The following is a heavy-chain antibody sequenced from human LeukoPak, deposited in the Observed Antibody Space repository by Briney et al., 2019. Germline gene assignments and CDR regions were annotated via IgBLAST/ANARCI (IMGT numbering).Heavy chain of an antibody. V-gene: IGHV3-23*01. D-gene: IGHD3-10*01. CDR3: AKDHPGGYYGS. CDR2: IGGSGSSA. CDR1: RFTFSTYA. Sequence: GGSLRLSCAASRFTFSTYAMNWVRQAPGKGLEWVSTIGGSGSSAYYADSVSGRFTISRGNSKNTLYLQMNSLRAEDTAVYYCAKDHPGGYYGSWGQGTLVTVSS. J-gene: IGHJ4*02.